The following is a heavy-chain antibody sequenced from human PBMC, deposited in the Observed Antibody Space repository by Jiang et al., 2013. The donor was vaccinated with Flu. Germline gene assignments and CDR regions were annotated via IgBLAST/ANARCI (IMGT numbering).Heavy chain of an antibody. D-gene: IGHD3-22*01. J-gene: IGHJ5*02. Sequence: GLVKPSETLSLTYTVSGGSISSYYWSWIRQPPGKGLEWIGYIYYSGSTNYNPSLKSRVTISVDTSKNQFSLKLSSVTAADTAVYYCARVGKSVYYDSSGYLDPWGQGTLVTVSS. CDR2: IYYSGST. CDR3: ARVGKSVYYDSSGYLDP. CDR1: GGSISSYY. V-gene: IGHV4-59*01.